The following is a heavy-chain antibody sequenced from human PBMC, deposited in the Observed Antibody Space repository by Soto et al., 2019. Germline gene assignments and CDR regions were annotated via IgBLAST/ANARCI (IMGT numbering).Heavy chain of an antibody. Sequence: SVKVSCKACGGTFSRYAISWVRQAPGRGRGWMGGIVPIFGRANYAQKFQGRITITADESTSTAYMELSSLRSEDTAVYYCARAGVYGDYELYWFDPWGQGTLVTVSS. CDR2: IVPIFGRA. CDR1: GGTFSRYA. CDR3: ARAGVYGDYELYWFDP. J-gene: IGHJ5*02. D-gene: IGHD4-17*01. V-gene: IGHV1-69*13.